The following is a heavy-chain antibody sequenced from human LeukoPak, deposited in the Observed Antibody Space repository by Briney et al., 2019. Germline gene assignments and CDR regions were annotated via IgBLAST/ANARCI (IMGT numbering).Heavy chain of an antibody. CDR3: ARTGGGSGY. CDR1: GFTFSSYA. CDR2: ISGSGGSSGGSK. V-gene: IGHV3-23*01. J-gene: IGHJ4*02. D-gene: IGHD2-15*01. Sequence: GGSLRLSCAASGFTFSSYAMSWVRQAPGKGLEWVSGISGSGGSSGGSKYYADSVKGRFTISRDNSKNTLYLQMNSLRAEDTAVYYCARTGGGSGYWGQGTLVTVSS.